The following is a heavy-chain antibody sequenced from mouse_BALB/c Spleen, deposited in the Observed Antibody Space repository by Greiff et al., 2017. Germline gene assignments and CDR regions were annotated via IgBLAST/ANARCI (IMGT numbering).Heavy chain of an antibody. Sequence: DVMLVESGGGLVKPGGSLKLSCAASGFTFSSYAMSWVRQTPEKRLEWVATISSGGSYTYYPDSVKGRFTISRDNAKNTLYLQMSSLRSEDTAMYYCARHDSSGYYFDYWGQGTTLTVSS. CDR2: ISSGGSYT. J-gene: IGHJ2*01. CDR1: GFTFSSYA. V-gene: IGHV5-9-3*01. D-gene: IGHD3-2*01. CDR3: ARHDSSGYYFDY.